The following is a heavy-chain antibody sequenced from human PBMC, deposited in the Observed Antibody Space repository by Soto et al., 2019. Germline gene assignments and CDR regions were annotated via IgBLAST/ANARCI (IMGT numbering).Heavy chain of an antibody. CDR3: ASQSGFGSPLGFDP. D-gene: IGHD3-3*01. CDR2: INSDGSSL. V-gene: IGHV3-74*01. Sequence: EVQLVESGGGLVQPGGSLRLSCAASGFIFSTYWMHWVRQAPGKGLVWVSRINSDGSSLSNADSVKGRFTISRDNAKNTLYLQMNSLRAGDTAVYYCASQSGFGSPLGFDPWGQGTLVTVPS. J-gene: IGHJ5*02. CDR1: GFIFSTYW.